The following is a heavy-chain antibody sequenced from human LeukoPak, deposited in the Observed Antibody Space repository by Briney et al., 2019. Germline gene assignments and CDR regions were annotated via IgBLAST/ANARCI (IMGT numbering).Heavy chain of an antibody. J-gene: IGHJ4*02. CDR3: ARGLRVAASFDY. V-gene: IGHV4-59*01. CDR1: GGSISSYY. Sequence: PSETLSLTCTVSGGSISSYYWSWIRQPPGKGLEWIGYIYYSGSTNYNPSLKSRVTISVDTSKNQFSLKLSSVTAADTAVYYCARGLRVAASFDYWGQGTLVTVSS. CDR2: IYYSGST. D-gene: IGHD6-6*01.